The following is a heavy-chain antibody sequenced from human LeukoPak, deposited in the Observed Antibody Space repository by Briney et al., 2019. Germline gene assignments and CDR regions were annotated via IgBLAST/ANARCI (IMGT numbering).Heavy chain of an antibody. D-gene: IGHD6-19*01. CDR1: GYSISSGYY. J-gene: IGHJ4*02. Sequence: SETLSLTCTVSGYSISSGYYWGWIRQPPGKGLEWIGYISYTGSTNYNPSLKSRVIISVDTSKNQFSLKLSSVTAADTAVYYCARDSSGWYADYWGQGILVTVSS. CDR2: ISYTGST. CDR3: ARDSSGWYADY. V-gene: IGHV4-61*01.